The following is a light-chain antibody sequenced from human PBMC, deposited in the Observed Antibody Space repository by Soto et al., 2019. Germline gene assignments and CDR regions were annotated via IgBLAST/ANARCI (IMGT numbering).Light chain of an antibody. V-gene: IGKV3-20*01. Sequence: IVLTQSPGTLSLSPGERVTLSCRASQSVSSNLAWYQQKPGQAPRLLIYGASSRATGIPDRFSGSGSGTDFTLTISRMEPEDFAVYYCQQYGSPPTFGQGTRLEIK. CDR1: QSVSSN. CDR3: QQYGSPPT. J-gene: IGKJ5*01. CDR2: GAS.